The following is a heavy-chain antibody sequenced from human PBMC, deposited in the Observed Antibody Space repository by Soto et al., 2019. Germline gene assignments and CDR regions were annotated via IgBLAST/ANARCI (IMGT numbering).Heavy chain of an antibody. CDR3: ARAIFGVDSNWFDP. J-gene: IGHJ5*02. Sequence: SETLSLTCAVSGGSISSGGYSWIWIRQPPGKGLEWIGYIYHSGSTYYNPSLQSRVTISVDRSKNQFSLKLSSVTAADTAVYYCARAIFGVDSNWFDPWGQGTLVTVSS. V-gene: IGHV4-30-2*01. D-gene: IGHD3-3*01. CDR1: GGSISSGGYS. CDR2: IYHSGST.